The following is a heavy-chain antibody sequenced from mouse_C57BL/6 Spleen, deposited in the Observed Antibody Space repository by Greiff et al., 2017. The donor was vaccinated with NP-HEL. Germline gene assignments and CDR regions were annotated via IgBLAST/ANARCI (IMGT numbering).Heavy chain of an antibody. CDR1: GYAFSSYW. CDR3: ARLGGYSFAY. CDR2: IYPGDGDT. Sequence: VQLKESGAELVKPGASVKISCKASGYAFSSYWMKWVKQRPGKGLEWIGQIYPGDGDTNYNGKFKGKATLTADKSSSTAYMQLSSLTSEDSAVYFCARLGGYSFAYWGQGTLVTVSA. V-gene: IGHV1-80*01. D-gene: IGHD2-3*01. J-gene: IGHJ3*01.